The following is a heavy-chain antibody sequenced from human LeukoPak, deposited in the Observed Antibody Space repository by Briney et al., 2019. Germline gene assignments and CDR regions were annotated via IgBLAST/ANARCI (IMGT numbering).Heavy chain of an antibody. D-gene: IGHD6-19*01. CDR3: ARENYSSGWSHCYFDL. V-gene: IGHV6-1*01. Sequence: SQSLSLTCAISGDSVSSNSVAWNWIRQSPSRGLEWLGSIPDRSKWYSDYAVSVKRRITINPDTSKNQFSLQLNSVTPEDTAVYYCARENYSSGWSHCYFDLWGRGTLVTVCS. J-gene: IGHJ2*01. CDR1: GDSVSSNSVA. CDR2: IPDRSKWYS.